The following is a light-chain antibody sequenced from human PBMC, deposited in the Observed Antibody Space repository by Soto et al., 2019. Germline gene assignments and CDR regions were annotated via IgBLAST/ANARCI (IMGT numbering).Light chain of an antibody. CDR1: QSVSSN. CDR3: QQNKNWPRT. J-gene: IGKJ1*01. CDR2: GAS. Sequence: EIVMTQSPATLSVSPGERATLSCRASQSVSSNLAWYQQKPDQAPRLLIYGASTRATGIPARFSGSGSATEFTLTISSLQSEDYAVYYCQQNKNWPRTFGQRTQVEIK. V-gene: IGKV3-15*01.